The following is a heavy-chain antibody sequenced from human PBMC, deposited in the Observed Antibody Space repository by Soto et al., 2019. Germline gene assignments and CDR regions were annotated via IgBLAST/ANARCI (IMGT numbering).Heavy chain of an antibody. J-gene: IGHJ5*02. Sequence: SETLSLTXTVSGGSISSGDYYWSWIRQPPGKGLEWIGYIYYSGSTYYNPSLKSRVTISVDTSKNQFSLKLSSVTAADTAVYYRARARASSYDYPEWFDPWGQGTLVTVSS. CDR2: IYYSGST. CDR3: ARARASSYDYPEWFDP. V-gene: IGHV4-30-4*01. CDR1: GGSISSGDYY. D-gene: IGHD5-12*01.